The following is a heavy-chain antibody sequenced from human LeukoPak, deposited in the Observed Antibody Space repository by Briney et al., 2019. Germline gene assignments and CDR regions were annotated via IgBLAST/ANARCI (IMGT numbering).Heavy chain of an antibody. CDR1: GGSLSSYY. CDR3: VGEGRYGDYEGY. D-gene: IGHD4-17*01. Sequence: SETLSLTCTVSGGSLSSYYWSWIRQPAGKGLEWIGRIYSSGSTNYNPSLKSRVTMSVDTSKNQFSLNLSSVTVADTAVYYCVGEGRYGDYEGYWGQGNLVTVSS. CDR2: IYSSGST. J-gene: IGHJ4*02. V-gene: IGHV4-4*07.